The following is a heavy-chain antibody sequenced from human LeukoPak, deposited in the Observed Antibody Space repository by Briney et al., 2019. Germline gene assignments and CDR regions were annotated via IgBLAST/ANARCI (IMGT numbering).Heavy chain of an antibody. CDR1: GGSFSGYY. CDR3: AREELGYCSGGNCHDAFDI. V-gene: IGHV4-59*01. CDR2: IYYSGRT. Sequence: SETLSLTCAVYGGSFSGYYWSWIRQPPGKGLEWIGYIYYSGRTDYNPSLKSRVTISVDTSRNQFSLKLSSVTAADTAVYYCAREELGYCSGGNCHDAFDIWGQGTMVTVSS. D-gene: IGHD2-15*01. J-gene: IGHJ3*02.